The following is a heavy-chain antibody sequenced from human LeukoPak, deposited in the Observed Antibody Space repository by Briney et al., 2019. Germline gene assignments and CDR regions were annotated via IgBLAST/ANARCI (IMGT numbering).Heavy chain of an antibody. CDR3: ARMASQGYFDY. Sequence: SGPTLVNPPQTLTLTCIFSGFSLRTRGMRASWIRQPPGKALEWLARIDWDEDKFHSTSLKTRLTISKDTSKNQVVLTTTNMDPVDTATYYCARMASQGYFDYWGQGTLVTVSS. CDR2: IDWDEDK. CDR1: GFSLRTRGMR. J-gene: IGHJ4*02. V-gene: IGHV2-70*04.